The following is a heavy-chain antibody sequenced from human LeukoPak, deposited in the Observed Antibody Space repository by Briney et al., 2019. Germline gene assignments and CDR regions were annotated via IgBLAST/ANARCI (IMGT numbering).Heavy chain of an antibody. J-gene: IGHJ4*02. V-gene: IGHV3-21*01. CDR2: IIISSRYT. CDR1: GSTFTSYC. Sequence: GGSLRLSWAASGSTFTSYCTRRVRQQPGGGLEWLSSIIISSRYTYYADSVKGRFTISRDNAKNTLYLQMNSLRAEDTAVYYCARVSLAGPPVHYFDYWGQGTLVTVSS. CDR3: ARVSLAGPPVHYFDY. D-gene: IGHD7-27*01.